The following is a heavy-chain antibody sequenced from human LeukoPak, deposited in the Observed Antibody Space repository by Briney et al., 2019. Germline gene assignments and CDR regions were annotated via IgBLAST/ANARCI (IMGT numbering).Heavy chain of an antibody. CDR2: ISYDGSNK. J-gene: IGHJ5*02. V-gene: IGHV3-30-3*01. CDR3: ARVGVDTPRNNWFDP. CDR1: GFTFSTYA. Sequence: GGSLRLSCAASGFTFSTYAMHWVRQAPGKELEWVAAISYDGSNKYYADSLKGRFTISRDNSKNTLYLQMDSLRAEDTAVYYCARVGVDTPRNNWFDPWGQGTLVTVSS. D-gene: IGHD2-2*02.